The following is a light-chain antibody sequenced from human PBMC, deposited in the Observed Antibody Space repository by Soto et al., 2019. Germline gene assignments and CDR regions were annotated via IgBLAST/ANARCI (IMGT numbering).Light chain of an antibody. CDR1: QSVDTNY. J-gene: IGKJ5*01. CDR3: QHYGTTTIT. V-gene: IGKV3-20*01. Sequence: EIVLTQSPGTLSLSPGEGATLSCRASQSVDTNYLAWYQQKPGQAPRLLIYGASNRATGIPDRFSGSGSGTDFTLTISRLEPADFAVYYCQHYGTTTITFGQGTRLEI. CDR2: GAS.